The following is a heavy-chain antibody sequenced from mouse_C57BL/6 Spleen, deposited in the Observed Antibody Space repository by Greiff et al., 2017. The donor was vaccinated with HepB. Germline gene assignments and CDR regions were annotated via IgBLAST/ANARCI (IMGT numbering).Heavy chain of an antibody. V-gene: IGHV1-80*01. CDR2: IYPGDGDT. CDR3: ARDYGGYFDV. Sequence: QVHVKQSGAELVKPGASVKISCKASGYAFSSYWMNWVKQRPGKGLEWIGQIYPGDGDTNYNGKFKGKATLTADKSSSTAYMQLSSLTSEDSAVYFCARDYGGYFDVWGTGTTVTVSS. CDR1: GYAFSSYW. J-gene: IGHJ1*03. D-gene: IGHD1-1*01.